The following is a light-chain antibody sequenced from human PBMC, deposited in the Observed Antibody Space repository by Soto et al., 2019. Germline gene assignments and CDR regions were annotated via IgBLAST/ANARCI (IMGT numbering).Light chain of an antibody. CDR3: SSYTSSSTLLYV. J-gene: IGLJ1*01. V-gene: IGLV2-14*01. CDR1: SSDVGGYNY. CDR2: DVS. Sequence: QSALTQPASVSGSPGQSITISCTGTSSDVGGYNYVSWYQQHPGKAPKLMIYDVSNRPSGVSNRFSGSKSGNTASLTISGLHAQDDAHYYCSSYTSSSTLLYVFGTGTKLTVL.